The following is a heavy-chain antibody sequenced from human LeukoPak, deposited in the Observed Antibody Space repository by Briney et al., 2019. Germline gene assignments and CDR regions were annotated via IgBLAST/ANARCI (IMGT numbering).Heavy chain of an antibody. J-gene: IGHJ5*01. CDR1: GGSLSSDY. D-gene: IGHD1-26*01. Sequence: SETLSLTCTVSGGSLSSDYWSWLRQPAGRGLEWLGRIYSSGSTNYNPSLKSRVTMSVDTSKNQFSLKLSSVTAADTAVYYCARGSGSYDSGGQGPLVTVS. V-gene: IGHV4-4*07. CDR2: IYSSGST. CDR3: ARGSGSYDS.